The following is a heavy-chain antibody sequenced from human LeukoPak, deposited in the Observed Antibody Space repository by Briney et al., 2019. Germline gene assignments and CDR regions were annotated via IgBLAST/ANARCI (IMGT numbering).Heavy chain of an antibody. CDR3: ARDIDPYSYGRTEYFQH. Sequence: SVKVSCKASGGTFSSYAISWVRQAPGQGLEWMGGIIPIFGTANYAQKLQGRVTMTTDTSTSTAYMELRSLRSDDTAVYYCARDIDPYSYGRTEYFQHWGQGTLVTVSS. D-gene: IGHD5-18*01. J-gene: IGHJ1*01. CDR2: IIPIFGTA. V-gene: IGHV1-69*05. CDR1: GGTFSSYA.